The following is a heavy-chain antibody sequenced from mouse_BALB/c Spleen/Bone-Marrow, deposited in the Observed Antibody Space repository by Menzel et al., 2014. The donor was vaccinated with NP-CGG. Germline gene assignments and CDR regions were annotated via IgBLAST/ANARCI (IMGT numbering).Heavy chain of an antibody. V-gene: IGHV1S81*02. CDR3: SRGGNFDVMDY. D-gene: IGHD2-1*01. Sequence: VQLQQSGAELVKPWASVKLSCKASGYTFTSYYMFWVKQRPGQGLEWIGGINPSNGANNFNEKFKSKATLTVDKSSSTAYMQLSSLTSEDSAVYYCSRGGNFDVMDYWGQGTSVTVSS. CDR2: INPSNGAN. CDR1: GYTFTSYY. J-gene: IGHJ4*01.